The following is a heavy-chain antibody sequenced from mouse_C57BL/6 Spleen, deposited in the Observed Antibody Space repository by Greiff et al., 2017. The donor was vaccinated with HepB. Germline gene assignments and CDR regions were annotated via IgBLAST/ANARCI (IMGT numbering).Heavy chain of an antibody. Sequence: EVKLEESGGGLVKPGGSLKLSCAASGFTFSSYAMSWVRQTPEKRLEWVATISDGGSYTYYPDNVKGRFTISRDNAKNNLYLQMSHLKSEDTAMYYCARDGYYGSSYWYFDVWGTGTTVTVSS. J-gene: IGHJ1*03. CDR1: GFTFSSYA. CDR3: ARDGYYGSSYWYFDV. V-gene: IGHV5-4*01. D-gene: IGHD1-1*01. CDR2: ISDGGSYT.